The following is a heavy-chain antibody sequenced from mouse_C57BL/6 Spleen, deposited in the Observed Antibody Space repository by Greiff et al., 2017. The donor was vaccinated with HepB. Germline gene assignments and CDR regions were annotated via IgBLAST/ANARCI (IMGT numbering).Heavy chain of an antibody. CDR3: ASYYYDRAY. CDR2: IDPSDSYT. V-gene: IGHV1-69*01. J-gene: IGHJ3*01. D-gene: IGHD2-4*01. Sequence: QVQLQQPGAELVMPGASVKLSCKASGYTFTSYWMHWVKQRPGQGLEWIGEIDPSDSYTNYNQKFKGKSTLTVDKSSSTAYMQLSSLTSEDSAVYYCASYYYDRAYWGQGTLVTVSA. CDR1: GYTFTSYW.